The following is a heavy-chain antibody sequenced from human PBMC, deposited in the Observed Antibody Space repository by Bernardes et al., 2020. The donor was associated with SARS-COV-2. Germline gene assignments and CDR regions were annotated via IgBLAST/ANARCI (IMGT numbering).Heavy chain of an antibody. V-gene: IGHV3-23*01. D-gene: IGHD1-26*01. CDR2: ISRGGGSIT. CDR1: GFTFSDYA. J-gene: IGHJ4*02. Sequence: GGSLRLSCAASGFTFSDYAMNWVRQAPGKGLEWVSLISRGGGSITYYADSVKGRFTISRDNSKNTLFLQMNSRRVEDTALYYCVKGTTDLDFWGQGTLVTVSP. CDR3: VKGTTDLDF.